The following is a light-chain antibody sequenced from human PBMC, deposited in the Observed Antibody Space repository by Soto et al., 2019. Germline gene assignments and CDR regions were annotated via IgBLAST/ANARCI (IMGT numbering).Light chain of an antibody. J-gene: IGKJ3*01. V-gene: IGKV1-39*01. Sequence: DIQMTQSPSSVSASVGDRVTITCRASRSIATYLNWYQQSPGKAPKVLIYAASTSPSGLPSRVSGSGGGTEFTLPSPRLQPEDSATYYCQQSYSGQLTVGRGTKVELK. CDR3: QQSYSGQLT. CDR2: AAS. CDR1: RSIATY.